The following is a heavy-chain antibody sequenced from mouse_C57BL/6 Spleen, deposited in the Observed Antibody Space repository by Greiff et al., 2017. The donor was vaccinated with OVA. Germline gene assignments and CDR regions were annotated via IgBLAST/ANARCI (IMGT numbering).Heavy chain of an antibody. J-gene: IGHJ2*01. CDR3: ARAITTHFDY. V-gene: IGHV1-82*01. CDR1: GYAFSSSW. Sequence: QVQLKESGPELVKPGASVKISCKASGYAFSSSWMNWVKQRPGKGLEWIGRIYPGDGDTNYNGKFKGKATLTADKSSSTAYMQLSSLTSEDSAVYFCARAITTHFDYWGQGTTLTVSS. D-gene: IGHD1-1*01. CDR2: IYPGDGDT.